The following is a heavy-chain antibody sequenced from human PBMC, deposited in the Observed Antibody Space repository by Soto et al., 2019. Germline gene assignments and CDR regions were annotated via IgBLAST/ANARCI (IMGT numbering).Heavy chain of an antibody. J-gene: IGHJ6*02. D-gene: IGHD6-13*01. V-gene: IGHV5-10-1*01. CDR2: NDPSDSYT. CDR3: ARGAAAADYCGMDV. Sequence: GESLKISCKGSGYSFTSYWISWVRQMPGKGLEWMGRNDPSDSYTNYSPSFQGHVTISADKSISTAYLQWSSLKASDTAMDYCARGAAAADYCGMDVWGQGTTVTVSS. CDR1: GYSFTSYW.